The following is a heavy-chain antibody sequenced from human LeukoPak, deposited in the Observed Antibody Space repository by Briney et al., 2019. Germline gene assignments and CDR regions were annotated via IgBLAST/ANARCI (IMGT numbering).Heavy chain of an antibody. CDR2: IYYSGST. CDR3: ARIRPQMTYFDY. Sequence: SETLSLTCTVSGGPISSSSYYWGWIRQPPGKGLEWIVSIYYSGSTSYNPSLKSRVTISVDTSKNQFSLKLSSVTAADTAVYYCARIRPQMTYFDYWGQGTLVTVSS. J-gene: IGHJ4*02. CDR1: GGPISSSSYY. D-gene: IGHD5-24*01. V-gene: IGHV4-39*01.